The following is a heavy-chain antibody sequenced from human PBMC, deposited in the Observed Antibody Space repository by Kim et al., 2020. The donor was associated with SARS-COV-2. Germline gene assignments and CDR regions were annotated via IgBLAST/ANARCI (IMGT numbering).Heavy chain of an antibody. Sequence: ASVKVSCKASGYTFTSCAMHWVRQAPGQGLEWMGWINTNTGNPTYGQGFKGRFVFSLDTSVSTAYLQISSLEADDSAVYYCVRGSVQGYSSARGDYWGQGTLVIVSS. CDR3: VRGSVQGYSSARGDY. D-gene: IGHD6-19*01. V-gene: IGHV7-4-1*02. J-gene: IGHJ4*02. CDR1: GYTFTSCA. CDR2: INTNTGNP.